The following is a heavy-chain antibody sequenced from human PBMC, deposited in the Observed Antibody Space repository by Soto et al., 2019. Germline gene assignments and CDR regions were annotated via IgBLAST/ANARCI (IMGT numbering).Heavy chain of an antibody. J-gene: IGHJ4*02. CDR3: ANSNDIHARGYFDY. Sequence: PGGSLRLSCAASGFTFSSYAMSWVRQAPGKGLEWVSAISGSGGSTYYADSVKGRFTISRDNSKNTLYLQMNSMRAEDTAVYYCANSNDIHARGYFDYWGQGTLVTVSS. CDR2: ISGSGGST. CDR1: GFTFSSYA. D-gene: IGHD3-10*02. V-gene: IGHV3-23*01.